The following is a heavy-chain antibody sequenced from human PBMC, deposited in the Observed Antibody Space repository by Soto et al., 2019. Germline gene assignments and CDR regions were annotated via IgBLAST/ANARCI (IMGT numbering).Heavy chain of an antibody. CDR2: INRSGST. V-gene: IGHV4-34*01. D-gene: IGHD6-13*01. CDR1: DVSSSAYY. Sequence: PSETLSLTCAVYDVSSSAYYWSWIRQPPGRGLEWIGEINRSGSTNYNPSLKSRLTISLDTSKNQFSLKLSSVTAADTAVYYCARYSSSWYFDYWGQGTLVTVSS. J-gene: IGHJ4*02. CDR3: ARYSSSWYFDY.